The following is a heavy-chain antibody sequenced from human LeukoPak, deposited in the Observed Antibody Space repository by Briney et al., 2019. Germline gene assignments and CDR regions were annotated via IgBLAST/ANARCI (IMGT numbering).Heavy chain of an antibody. D-gene: IGHD3-10*01. J-gene: IGHJ4*02. CDR1: GFTFHDYG. V-gene: IGHV3-20*04. CDR3: ARETSVGRSGSYYFDY. Sequence: GGSLRLSCAASGFTFHDYGMSWVRQAPGKGLEWVSGINWNGGSTGYADSVKGRFTISRDNAKNSLYLQMNSLRAEDTALYYCARETSVGRSGSYYFDYWGQGTLVTVSS. CDR2: INWNGGST.